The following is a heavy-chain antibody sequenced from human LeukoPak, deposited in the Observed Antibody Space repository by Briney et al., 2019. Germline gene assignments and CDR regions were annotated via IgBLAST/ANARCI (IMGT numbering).Heavy chain of an antibody. D-gene: IGHD5-18*01. J-gene: IGHJ3*02. V-gene: IGHV3-11*05. CDR3: ARELLQLWLRGAFVI. CDR1: GFTLSYYY. Sequence: GGSLRLSCAASGFTLSYYYMSWLRQAPGKGLEWVSYIRCSSNNYTNYADAMKGRFTISRDNAKNSLYLQRNSRRAEDAAVYYCARELLQLWLRGAFVIWGGGTMVTVSS. CDR2: IRCSSNNYT.